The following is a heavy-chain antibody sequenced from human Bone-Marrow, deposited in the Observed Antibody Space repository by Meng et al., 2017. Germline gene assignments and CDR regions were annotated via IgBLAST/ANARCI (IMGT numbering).Heavy chain of an antibody. Sequence: GESLKISCAASGFTFSSYSMNWVRQAPGKGLEWVSSISSSSSYIYYADSVKGRFTISRDNAKNSLYLQMNSLRAEDTAVYYCARDSWKLGPSTSDYWGQGTLVTVSS. J-gene: IGHJ4*02. CDR3: ARDSWKLGPSTSDY. CDR1: GFTFSSYS. D-gene: IGHD7-27*01. CDR2: ISSSSSYI. V-gene: IGHV3-21*04.